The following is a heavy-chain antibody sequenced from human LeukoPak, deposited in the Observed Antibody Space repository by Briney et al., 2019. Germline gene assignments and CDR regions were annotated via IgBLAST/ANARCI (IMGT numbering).Heavy chain of an antibody. CDR1: GYTFSRYG. Sequence: ASMKVSCKASGYTFSRYGITWVRQAPGQGLEWMGWITAYDGNTNFAQNFQGRVTMTTDTSTNTAYMELRSLRSDDTAVYYCARQSFIAGDNWNYVLNGDDALDIWGQGTMVTVSS. D-gene: IGHD1-7*01. J-gene: IGHJ3*02. CDR3: ARQSFIAGDNWNYVLNGDDALDI. CDR2: ITAYDGNT. V-gene: IGHV1-18*01.